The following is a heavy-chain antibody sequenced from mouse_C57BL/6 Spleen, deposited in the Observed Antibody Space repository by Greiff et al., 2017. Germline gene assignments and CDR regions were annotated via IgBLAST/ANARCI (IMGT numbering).Heavy chain of an antibody. CDR3: ARGDYGNYEGWYFDV. D-gene: IGHD2-1*01. Sequence: EVKLEESGGDLVKPGGSLKLSCAASGFTFSSYGMSWVRQTPDKRLEWVATISSGGSYTYYPDSVKGRFTISRDNAKNTLYRQMSSLKSEDTAMYYCARGDYGNYEGWYFDVWGTGTTVTVSS. CDR2: ISSGGSYT. CDR1: GFTFSSYG. V-gene: IGHV5-6*02. J-gene: IGHJ1*03.